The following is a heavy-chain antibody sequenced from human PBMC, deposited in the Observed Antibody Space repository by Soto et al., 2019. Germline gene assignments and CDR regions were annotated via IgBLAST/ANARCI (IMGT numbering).Heavy chain of an antibody. V-gene: IGHV1-69*06. CDR3: ARASLGAGYSAGKCGFDP. CDR2: IIPSFGTA. J-gene: IGHJ5*02. CDR1: GGAVSDYV. D-gene: IGHD1-26*01. Sequence: QVHLVQSGAEVKKPVTSVSVSCKASGGAVSDYVIAWVRQAPGQGPEWMGGIIPSFGTANYAQTLLGRVTMTADKTTKTAYLELNSLTDEDTTVYYCARASLGAGYSAGKCGFDPWGQGTLVTVSS.